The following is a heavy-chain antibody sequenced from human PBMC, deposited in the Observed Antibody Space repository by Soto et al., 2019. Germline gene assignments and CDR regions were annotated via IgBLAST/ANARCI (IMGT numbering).Heavy chain of an antibody. CDR1: GGSISSYY. D-gene: IGHD5-12*01. V-gene: IGHV4-59*01. J-gene: IGHJ3*02. CDR2: IYYSGST. Sequence: QVQLQESGPGLVKPSETLSLTCTVSGGSISSYYWSWIRQPPGKGLEWIGYIYYSGSTNYNPSLKSRVTISVDTSKNPFSLKLSSVTAADTAVYYCARERHSGYDYGAFDIWGQGTMVTVSS. CDR3: ARERHSGYDYGAFDI.